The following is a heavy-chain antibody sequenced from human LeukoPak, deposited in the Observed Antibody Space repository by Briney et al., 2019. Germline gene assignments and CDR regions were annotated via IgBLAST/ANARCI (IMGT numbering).Heavy chain of an antibody. CDR2: IRYDGSNK. CDR3: ASRVVTSFDY. Sequence: PGGSLRLSCAASGFTFSSYWMHWVRQAPGKGLEWVAFIRYDGSNKYYADSVKGRFTISRDISENTLYLQMNALRAEDTAVYYCASRVVTSFDYWGQGTLVTVSS. V-gene: IGHV3-30*02. CDR1: GFTFSSYW. J-gene: IGHJ4*02. D-gene: IGHD3-3*01.